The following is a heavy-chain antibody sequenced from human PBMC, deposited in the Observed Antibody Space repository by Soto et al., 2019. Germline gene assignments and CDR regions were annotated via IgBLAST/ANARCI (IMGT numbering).Heavy chain of an antibody. CDR3: ATTGRPLKNSYYDSSGYYHKGYYYYGMDV. Sequence: EVQLVESGGGLVKPGGSLRLSCAASGLTFSSYSMNWVRQAPGKGLEWVSSISSSSSYIYYADSVKGRFTISRDNAKNSLYLQMNSLRAEDTAVYYCATTGRPLKNSYYDSSGYYHKGYYYYGMDVWGQGTTVTVSS. V-gene: IGHV3-21*01. CDR2: ISSSSSYI. D-gene: IGHD3-22*01. CDR1: GLTFSSYS. J-gene: IGHJ6*02.